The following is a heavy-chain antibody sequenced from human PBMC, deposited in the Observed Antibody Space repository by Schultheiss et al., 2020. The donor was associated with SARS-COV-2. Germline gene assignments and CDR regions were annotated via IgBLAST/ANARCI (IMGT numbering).Heavy chain of an antibody. CDR2: ISGSGGST. CDR3: AKEKGYSGSAGI. CDR1: GFTVSSNY. Sequence: GGSLRLSCAASGFTVSSNYMSWVRQAPGKGLEWVSAISGSGGSTYYADSVKGRFTISRDNSKNTLYLQMNSLRAEDTAVYYCAKEKGYSGSAGIWGQGTMVTVSS. V-gene: IGHV3-23*01. J-gene: IGHJ3*02. D-gene: IGHD1-26*01.